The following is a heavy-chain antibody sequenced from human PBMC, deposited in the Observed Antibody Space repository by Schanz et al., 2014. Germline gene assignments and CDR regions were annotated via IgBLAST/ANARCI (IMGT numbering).Heavy chain of an antibody. V-gene: IGHV3-23*01. Sequence: VPLLQFGGGVVQPGRSLRLSCAASGFTFNSYAMTWVRQAPGKGLEWVSSISHSGGSKYYADSVKGRFTISRDNSENTLYLQMNSLSADDTAVFYCAKGMGYCSGGTCYDYYYYGLDVWGQGTTVTVSS. CDR2: ISHSGGSK. CDR1: GFTFNSYA. J-gene: IGHJ6*02. D-gene: IGHD2-15*01. CDR3: AKGMGYCSGGTCYDYYYYGLDV.